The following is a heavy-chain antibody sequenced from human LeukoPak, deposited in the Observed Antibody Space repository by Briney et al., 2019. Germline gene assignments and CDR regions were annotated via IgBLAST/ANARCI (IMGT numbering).Heavy chain of an antibody. V-gene: IGHV4-39*07. CDR1: GGSISSGSYY. CDR2: IYYSGST. Sequence: SETLSLTCTVSGGSISSGSYYWGWIRQPPGKGLEWIGSIYYSGSTYYNPSLKSRVTISVDTSKNQFSLKLSSVTAADTAVYYCARDRSSYYYDSSAYYDYWGQGTLVTVSS. CDR3: ARDRSSYYYDSSAYYDY. J-gene: IGHJ4*02. D-gene: IGHD3-22*01.